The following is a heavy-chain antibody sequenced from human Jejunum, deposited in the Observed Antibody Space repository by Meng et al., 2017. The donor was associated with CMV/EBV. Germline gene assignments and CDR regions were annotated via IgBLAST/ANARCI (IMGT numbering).Heavy chain of an antibody. D-gene: IGHD3-3*01. CDR2: ISWNSDRI. J-gene: IGHJ4*02. V-gene: IGHV3-9*01. CDR1: FSFDDYA. CDR3: AKSLSPYDFWSGTDF. Sequence: FSFDDYAMPWVRQAPGKGLEWVSGISWNSDRIDYADSVKGRFTISRDNVKNFLFLEMNSLRPEDTAFYYCAKSLSPYDFWSGTDFWGQGTLVTVSS.